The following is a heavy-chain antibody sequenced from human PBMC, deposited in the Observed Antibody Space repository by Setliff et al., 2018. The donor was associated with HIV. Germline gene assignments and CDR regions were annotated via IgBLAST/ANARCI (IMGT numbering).Heavy chain of an antibody. CDR1: GFTFRNYK. CDR2: ISIGSGGAI. D-gene: IGHD3-10*01. J-gene: IGHJ4*02. CDR3: ADPPSGY. V-gene: IGHV3-21*01. Sequence: GGSLRLSCAASGFTFRNYKFNWARQAPGRGLEWVSSISIGSGGAIDYADSVQGRFTISRDNAKNSLSLQMNSLRVEDTAVCYCADPPSGYWGQGTLVTVSS.